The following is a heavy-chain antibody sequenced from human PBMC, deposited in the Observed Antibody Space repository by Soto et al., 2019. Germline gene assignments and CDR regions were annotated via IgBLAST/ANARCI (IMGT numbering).Heavy chain of an antibody. CDR2: ISYDGSNK. CDR3: AKGAYFQH. CDR1: GFTFSSYG. J-gene: IGHJ1*01. Sequence: QVQLVESGGGVVQPGRSLRLSCAASGFTFSSYGMHWVRQAPGKGLEWVAVISYDGSNKYYADSVKGRFTISRDNSKNTLYLQMNSLRAEDTAVYYSAKGAYFQHWGQGTLVTVSS. V-gene: IGHV3-30*18.